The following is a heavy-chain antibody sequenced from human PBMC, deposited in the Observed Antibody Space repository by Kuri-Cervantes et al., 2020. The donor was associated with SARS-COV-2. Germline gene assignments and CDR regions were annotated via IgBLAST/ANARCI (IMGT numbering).Heavy chain of an antibody. D-gene: IGHD3-3*01. V-gene: IGHV3-7*03. Sequence: GGSLRLSCAASGFTFSSYWMSWVRQAPGEGLEWVANIKQDGSEKYYVDSVKGRFTISRDNAKNSLYLQMNSLRAEDTALYYCAREGHYDFWSGYYEGYWFDPWGQGTLVTVSS. J-gene: IGHJ5*02. CDR2: IKQDGSEK. CDR1: GFTFSSYW. CDR3: AREGHYDFWSGYYEGYWFDP.